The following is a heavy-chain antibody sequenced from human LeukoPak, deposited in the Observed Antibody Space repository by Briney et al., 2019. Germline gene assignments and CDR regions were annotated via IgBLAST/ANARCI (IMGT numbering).Heavy chain of an antibody. Sequence: SVKVSCKASGGTFSSYAISWVRQAPGQGLEWMGGIIPIFGTANYAQKFQSRVTITTDESTSTAYMELSRLRSEDTAVYYCARGRIEDYVGFDPWGQGTLVTVSS. CDR1: GGTFSSYA. D-gene: IGHD3-10*02. V-gene: IGHV1-69*05. CDR2: IIPIFGTA. CDR3: ARGRIEDYVGFDP. J-gene: IGHJ5*02.